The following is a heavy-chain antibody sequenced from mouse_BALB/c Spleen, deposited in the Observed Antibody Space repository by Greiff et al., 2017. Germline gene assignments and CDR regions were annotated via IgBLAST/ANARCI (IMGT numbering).Heavy chain of an antibody. V-gene: IGHV1-62-2*01. CDR3: ARHEELGRGFAY. Sequence: VQLQESGAGLVKPGASVKLSCKASGYTFTEYIIHWVKQRSGQGLEWIGWFYPGSGSIKYNEKFKDKATLTADKSSSTVYMELSRLTSEDSAVYFCARHEELGRGFAYWGQGTLVTVSA. D-gene: IGHD4-1*01. CDR1: GYTFTEYI. CDR2: FYPGSGSI. J-gene: IGHJ3*01.